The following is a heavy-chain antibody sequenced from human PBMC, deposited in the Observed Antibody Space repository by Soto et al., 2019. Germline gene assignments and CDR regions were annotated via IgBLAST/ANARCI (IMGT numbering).Heavy chain of an antibody. J-gene: IGHJ5*02. D-gene: IGHD2-21*02. CDR2: ISGSGGST. Sequence: GESLKISCAASGFTFSSYAMSWVRQAPGKGLEWVSAISGSGGSTYYADSVKGRFTISRDNSKNTLYLQMNSLRAEDTAVYYCAKDRSSCGGDCYSLNWFDPWGQGTLVTVSS. CDR3: AKDRSSCGGDCYSLNWFDP. CDR1: GFTFSSYA. V-gene: IGHV3-23*01.